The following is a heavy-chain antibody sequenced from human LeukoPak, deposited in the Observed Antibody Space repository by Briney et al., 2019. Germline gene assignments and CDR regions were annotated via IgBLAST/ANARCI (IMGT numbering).Heavy chain of an antibody. Sequence: SETLSLTCTVSGGSISSYYWSWIRQPPGKGLEWIGYIYYSGSTNYNPSLNSRVTISVDTSKNQFSLKLSSVTAADTAVYYCARVPYYYDSSGYYPWGQGTLVTVSS. D-gene: IGHD3-22*01. CDR3: ARVPYYYDSSGYYP. V-gene: IGHV4-59*01. J-gene: IGHJ5*02. CDR2: IYYSGST. CDR1: GGSISSYY.